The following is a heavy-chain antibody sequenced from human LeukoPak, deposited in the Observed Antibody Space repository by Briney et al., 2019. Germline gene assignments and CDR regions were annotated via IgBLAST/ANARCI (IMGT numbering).Heavy chain of an antibody. V-gene: IGHV3-7*03. D-gene: IGHD6-13*01. CDR3: AKDLYSSWSQGAFDY. Sequence: PGGSLRLSCAASGFTFSSYWMSWVRQAPGKGLEWVANIKQDGSEKYYVDSVKGRFTISRDNAKNSLYLQMNSLRAEDTALYYCAKDLYSSWSQGAFDYWGQGTLVTVSS. CDR2: IKQDGSEK. J-gene: IGHJ4*02. CDR1: GFTFSSYW.